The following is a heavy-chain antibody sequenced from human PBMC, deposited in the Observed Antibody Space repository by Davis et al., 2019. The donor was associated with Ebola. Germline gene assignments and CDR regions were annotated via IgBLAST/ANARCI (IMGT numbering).Heavy chain of an antibody. CDR3: ARAIYYYDSSGYSDY. J-gene: IGHJ4*02. CDR1: GGTFRSHA. CDR2: IIPVFGAP. V-gene: IGHV1-69*13. Sequence: SVKVSCKASGGTFRSHATAWVRQAPGQGLEWMGGIIPVFGAPIYAQKFQGRVTITADESTSTAYMELSSLRSDDTAMYYCARAIYYYDSSGYSDYWGQGTLVTVSS. D-gene: IGHD3-22*01.